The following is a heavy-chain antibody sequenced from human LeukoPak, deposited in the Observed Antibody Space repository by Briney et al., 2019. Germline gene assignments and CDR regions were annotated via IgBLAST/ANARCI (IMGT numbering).Heavy chain of an antibody. CDR3: ARGGYCSGGSCYADDAFDV. CDR2: INPSGGST. D-gene: IGHD2-15*01. V-gene: IGHV1-46*01. Sequence: ASVKVSCKASGYTFTSYYMHWVRQAPGQGLEWMGIINPSGGSTSYAQKFQGGVTMTRDTSTSTVYTELSSLRSEDTAVYYCARGGYCSGGSCYADDAFDVWGQGTMVTVSS. J-gene: IGHJ3*01. CDR1: GYTFTSYY.